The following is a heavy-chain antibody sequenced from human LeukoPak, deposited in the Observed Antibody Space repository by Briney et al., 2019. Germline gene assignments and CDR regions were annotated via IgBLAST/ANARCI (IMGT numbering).Heavy chain of an antibody. CDR1: GFNFSSDA. CDR2: ISNDGRSK. J-gene: IGHJ4*02. V-gene: IGHV3-30*18. CDR3: AKGLAGYTSGWYGILDY. Sequence: PGRSLKLSCAASGFNFSSDAMHWVRQAPGKGLEWVAVISNDGRSKYFADSVKGRFTISRDNSKNTLYLQMNSLTAEDTAVFYCAKGLAGYTSGWYGILDYWGQGALVTVSS. D-gene: IGHD6-19*01.